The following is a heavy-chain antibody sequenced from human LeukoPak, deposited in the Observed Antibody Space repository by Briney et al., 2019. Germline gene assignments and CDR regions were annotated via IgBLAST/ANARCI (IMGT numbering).Heavy chain of an antibody. CDR2: IYYSGST. J-gene: IGHJ4*02. D-gene: IGHD5-24*01. Sequence: PSETLSLTCTVAGGSISSYYWSWIRQPPGKGLEWIGYIYYSGSTNYNLSLKSRVTISVDTSKNQFSLKLSSVTAADTAVYYCARGSRDGYNYYWGQGTLVTVSS. CDR1: GGSISSYY. V-gene: IGHV4-59*01. CDR3: ARGSRDGYNYY.